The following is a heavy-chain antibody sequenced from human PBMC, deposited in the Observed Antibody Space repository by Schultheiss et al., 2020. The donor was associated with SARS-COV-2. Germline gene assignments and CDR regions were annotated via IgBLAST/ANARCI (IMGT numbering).Heavy chain of an antibody. CDR1: GFTVSSNY. CDR3: AKLDTAMANDY. CDR2: IYSGGST. V-gene: IGHV3-53*01. D-gene: IGHD5-18*01. J-gene: IGHJ4*02. Sequence: GGSLRLSCAASGFTVSSNYMSWVRQAPGKGLEWVSVIYSGGSTYYADSVKGRFTISRDNSKNTLYLQMNSLRAKDTAVYYCAKLDTAMANDYWGQGTLVTVSS.